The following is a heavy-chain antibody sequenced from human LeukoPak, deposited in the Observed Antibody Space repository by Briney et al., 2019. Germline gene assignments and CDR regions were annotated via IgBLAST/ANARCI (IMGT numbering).Heavy chain of an antibody. Sequence: GGSLNLSFQASGFTFSNFAISWFRQAPAKGLGWVATVHDSGDGTYYADSVKGRFTISRDNSENTLYLQMNSLRAGDTALYYCAKHPASFYTSFHYWGQGALVTVSS. CDR3: AKHPASFYTSFHY. D-gene: IGHD5/OR15-5a*01. J-gene: IGHJ4*02. CDR1: GFTFSNFA. V-gene: IGHV3-23*01. CDR2: VHDSGDGT.